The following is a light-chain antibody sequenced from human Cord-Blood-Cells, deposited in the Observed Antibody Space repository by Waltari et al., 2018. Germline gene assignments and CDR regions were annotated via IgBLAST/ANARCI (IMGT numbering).Light chain of an antibody. CDR2: EVS. V-gene: IGLV2-14*01. J-gene: IGLJ2*01. Sequence: QSALTQPASVSGSPGQSITIPCTGTTSAVGGYNYVSWSQQHPGKPPQLMIYEVSNPPSGVPSRFSGSKAGNTASLTVSELQAEDEADYYFSSYTSSSTVVFGGGTKLTVL. CDR3: SSYTSSSTVV. CDR1: TSAVGGYNY.